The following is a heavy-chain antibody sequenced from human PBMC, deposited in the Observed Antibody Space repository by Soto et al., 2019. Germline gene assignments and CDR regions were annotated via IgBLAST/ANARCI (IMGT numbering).Heavy chain of an antibody. V-gene: IGHV4-4*02. CDR2: IYHSGST. CDR3: ARLAGTSGSYYTELNAFDI. CDR1: GGSIISSNW. Sequence: QVQLQESGPGLVKPSGTLSLTCAVSGGSIISSNWWSWVRQPPGKGLEWIGEIYHSGSTNYNPSRKSRVTISVDKSKNQFSLKRSSVTAADTAVYYCARLAGTSGSYYTELNAFDIWGQGTMVTVSS. J-gene: IGHJ3*02. D-gene: IGHD1-26*01.